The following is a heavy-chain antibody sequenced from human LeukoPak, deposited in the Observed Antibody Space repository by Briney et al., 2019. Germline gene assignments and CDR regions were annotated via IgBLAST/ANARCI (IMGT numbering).Heavy chain of an antibody. CDR2: IYYSGST. CDR1: GGSISTYH. CDR3: AREGWVVAAGYYYYMDV. J-gene: IGHJ6*03. V-gene: IGHV4-59*12. Sequence: SETLSLTCTVSGGSISTYHWSWIRQPPGKGLEWIGYIYYSGSTKYNPSLKSRVTISVDTSKNQFSLKLSSVTAADTAVYYCAREGWVVAAGYYYYMDVWGKGTTVTVSS. D-gene: IGHD2-15*01.